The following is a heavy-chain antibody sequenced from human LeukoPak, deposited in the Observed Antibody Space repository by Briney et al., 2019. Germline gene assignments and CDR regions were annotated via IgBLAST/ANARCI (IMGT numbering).Heavy chain of an antibody. D-gene: IGHD3-3*01. V-gene: IGHV3-20*01. J-gene: IGHJ4*02. Sequence: GGSLRLSCEASGFTFSTYGMHWVRHAPGKGLEWVSGINWNGGSTGYADSVKGRFTISRDNAKNSLYLQMNSLRAEDTALYHCARARGYYDSTFSDWGQGTLVTVSS. CDR3: ARARGYYDSTFSD. CDR1: GFTFSTYG. CDR2: INWNGGST.